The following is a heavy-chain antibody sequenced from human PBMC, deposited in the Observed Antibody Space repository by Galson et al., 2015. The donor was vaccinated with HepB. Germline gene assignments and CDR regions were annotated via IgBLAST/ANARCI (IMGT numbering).Heavy chain of an antibody. Sequence: SLRLSCAASGFTFSSYSMSWVRQAPGKGLEWVSSISSSSSYIYYADSVKGRFTISRDNAKNSLYLQMNSLRAEDTAVYYCARDMFPAYSYARYYYYSMDVWGQGTTVTVSS. CDR3: ARDMFPAYSYARYYYYSMDV. CDR1: GFTFSSYS. CDR2: ISSSSSYI. J-gene: IGHJ6*02. V-gene: IGHV3-21*01. D-gene: IGHD5-18*01.